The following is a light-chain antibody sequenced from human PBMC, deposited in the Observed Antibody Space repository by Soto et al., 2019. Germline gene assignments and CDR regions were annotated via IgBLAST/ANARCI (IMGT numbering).Light chain of an antibody. CDR3: HQYNQWPLWT. Sequence: EIVLTQSPATLSLSPGERATLSCRASQSVSSYLAWYQQRPGQAPRLLIYGASTRAAGIPARFSGSGSETEFTLTIRSLQSEDFAVYYCHQYNQWPLWTFGQGTKVDIK. CDR1: QSVSSY. CDR2: GAS. V-gene: IGKV3-15*01. J-gene: IGKJ1*01.